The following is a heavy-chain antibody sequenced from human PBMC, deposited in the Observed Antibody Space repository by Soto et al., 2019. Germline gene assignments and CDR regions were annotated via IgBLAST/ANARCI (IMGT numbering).Heavy chain of an antibody. CDR3: ASDLKEAPTAAAGR. Sequence: ASVKVSCKASGYTFTSYGISWVRQAPGQGLEWMGWISAYNGNTNYAQKLQGRVTMTTDTSTSTAYMELRSLRSDDTAVYYCASDLKEAPTAAAGRWGQGPLVTVSS. J-gene: IGHJ4*02. D-gene: IGHD6-25*01. CDR1: GYTFTSYG. CDR2: ISAYNGNT. V-gene: IGHV1-18*01.